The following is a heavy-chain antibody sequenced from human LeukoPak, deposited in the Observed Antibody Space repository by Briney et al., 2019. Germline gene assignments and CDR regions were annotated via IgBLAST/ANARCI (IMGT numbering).Heavy chain of an antibody. J-gene: IGHJ4*02. D-gene: IGHD3-22*01. CDR3: AMDYYDTNGYSRGWDY. CDR2: ISSNGVST. Sequence: GGSLRLSCAASGFSFSTYAMHWVRQAPGKGLEFVSAISSNGVSTYYAISVKGRFTISRDNSKSTLYLQVGSLRAEDTAVYYCAMDYYDTNGYSRGWDYWGQGTLVTVSS. V-gene: IGHV3-64*01. CDR1: GFSFSTYA.